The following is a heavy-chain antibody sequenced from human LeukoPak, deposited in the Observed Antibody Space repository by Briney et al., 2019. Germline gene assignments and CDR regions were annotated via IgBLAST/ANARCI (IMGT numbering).Heavy chain of an antibody. D-gene: IGHD3-22*01. J-gene: IGHJ5*02. CDR2: ISAYNGNT. V-gene: IGHV1-18*01. CDR3: ARALEGYDSSGYYTNWFDP. Sequence: ASVKVSCKASGYTFTSYGISWVRQAPGHGLEWMGWISAYNGNTNYAQKLQGRVTMTTDTSTSTAYMELRSLRSDDTAVYYCARALEGYDSSGYYTNWFDPWGQGTLVTVSS. CDR1: GYTFTSYG.